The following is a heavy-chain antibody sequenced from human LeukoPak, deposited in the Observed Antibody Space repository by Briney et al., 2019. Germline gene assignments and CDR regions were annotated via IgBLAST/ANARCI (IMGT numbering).Heavy chain of an antibody. J-gene: IGHJ4*02. V-gene: IGHV3-30*18. CDR1: GFTFSSYA. Sequence: PGGSLRLSCAASGFTFSSYAMHWVRQAPGKGLEWVAIISYDGSNKYYADSVKGRFTISRDNSKNTLYLQMNSLRAEDTAMYYCAKDLERHIVVVTASAVDCWGQGTLVTVSS. D-gene: IGHD2-21*02. CDR3: AKDLERHIVVVTASAVDC. CDR2: ISYDGSNK.